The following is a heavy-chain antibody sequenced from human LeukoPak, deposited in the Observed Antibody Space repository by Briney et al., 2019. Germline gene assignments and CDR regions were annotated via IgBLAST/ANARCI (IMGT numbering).Heavy chain of an antibody. J-gene: IGHJ3*02. V-gene: IGHV3-7*01. Sequence: GGSLRLSCAASGFTFSSYWMSWVRQAPGKGLEWVANINQDGSEKYYVDSVKGRFTISRDNAKNSLYLQMNSLRAEDTAVYYCARASLRYFDWLLSHDAFDIWGQGTMVTVSS. D-gene: IGHD3-9*01. CDR2: INQDGSEK. CDR3: ARASLRYFDWLLSHDAFDI. CDR1: GFTFSSYW.